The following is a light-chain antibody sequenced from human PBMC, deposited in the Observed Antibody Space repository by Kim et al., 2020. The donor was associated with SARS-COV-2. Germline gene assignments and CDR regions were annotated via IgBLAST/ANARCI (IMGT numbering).Light chain of an antibody. CDR3: HQCSVAPRT. CDR1: QGVRNY. J-gene: IGKJ4*01. CDR2: DAS. V-gene: IGKV3-11*01. Sequence: DIVLTQSPSTLSASPGDRATLPCRASQGVRNYLAWYQQKPGQAPRLLIYDASTRPTGIPSRFSGSGSGTDFTLTISSLEPEDSAVYYCHQCSVAPRTFGRGTKVEIK.